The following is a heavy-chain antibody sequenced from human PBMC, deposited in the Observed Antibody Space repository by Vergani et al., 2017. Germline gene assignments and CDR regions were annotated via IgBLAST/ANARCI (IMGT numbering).Heavy chain of an antibody. CDR1: GFTFSSHA. CDR2: IKNTGDST. CDR3: GRGSYNYN. Sequence: EVQLLQSEGAVVQPGGSLRLSCVASGFTFSSHAMSWVRQGHGQGLEWFSSIKNTGDSTHYADSVKGRFTISRDNSKTTLYLQRNSLRVEDTAVYYCGRGSYNYNWGQGTLVTVSS. D-gene: IGHD1-1*01. V-gene: IGHV3-23*01. J-gene: IGHJ4*02.